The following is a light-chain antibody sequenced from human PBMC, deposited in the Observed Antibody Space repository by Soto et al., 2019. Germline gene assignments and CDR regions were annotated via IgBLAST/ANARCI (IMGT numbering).Light chain of an antibody. Sequence: QSVLTQPASVSGSPAQSITISCTGTSSDVGGYNYVSWYQQHPGRATKLTIYEVSRRPSGVSDRFSGSKSGNTASLTISGLQAEDEADYYCSSYTDSGVFVVFGGGTKVTVL. CDR1: SSDVGGYNY. V-gene: IGLV2-14*01. J-gene: IGLJ2*01. CDR3: SSYTDSGVFVV. CDR2: EVS.